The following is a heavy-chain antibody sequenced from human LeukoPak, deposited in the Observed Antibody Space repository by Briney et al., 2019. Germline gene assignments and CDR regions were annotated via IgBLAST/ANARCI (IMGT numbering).Heavy chain of an antibody. CDR3: AKDTTPPKAGFDP. D-gene: IGHD1-14*01. CDR2: IRYDGSNK. Sequence: GGSLRLSCAASGFTFSSYGMHWVRQAPGKGLEWVSFIRYDGSNKYYADSVKGRFTISRDNSKNTLYLQMNSLRAEDTAVYYCAKDTTPPKAGFDPWGQGTLVTVSS. J-gene: IGHJ5*02. CDR1: GFTFSSYG. V-gene: IGHV3-30*02.